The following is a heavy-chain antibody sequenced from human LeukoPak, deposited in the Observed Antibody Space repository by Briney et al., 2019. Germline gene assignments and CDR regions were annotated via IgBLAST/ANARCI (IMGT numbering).Heavy chain of an antibody. V-gene: IGHV3-21*01. Sequence: GGSLRLSCAASGFTFSSYAMNWVRQAPRKGLEWVSSISSSSSYIYYADSVKGRFTISRDNAKNSLYLQMNSLRAEDTAVYYCARVQDEVVVAALDYWGQGTLVTVSS. D-gene: IGHD2-15*01. CDR2: ISSSSSYI. CDR1: GFTFSSYA. J-gene: IGHJ4*02. CDR3: ARVQDEVVVAALDY.